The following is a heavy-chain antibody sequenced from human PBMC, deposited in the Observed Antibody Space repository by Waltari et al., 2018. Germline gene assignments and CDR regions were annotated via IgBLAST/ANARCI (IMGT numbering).Heavy chain of an antibody. V-gene: IGHV3-53*01. CDR3: AREVETTILGGWFDY. D-gene: IGHD3-16*01. CDR1: GFTVSSNY. J-gene: IGHJ4*02. CDR2: IYSGGST. Sequence: EVQLVESGGGLIQPGGSLRLSCAASGFTVSSNYMSWVRQAPGKGLEWVSVIYSGGSTYYADSVKGRFTISRDNSKNTLYLQMNSLRAEDTAVYYCAREVETTILGGWFDYWGQGTLVTVSS.